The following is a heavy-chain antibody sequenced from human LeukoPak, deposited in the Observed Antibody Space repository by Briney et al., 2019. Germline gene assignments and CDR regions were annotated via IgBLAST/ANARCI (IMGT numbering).Heavy chain of an antibody. J-gene: IGHJ4*02. D-gene: IGHD6-19*01. Sequence: GGSLRLSCAASGFTFSDCYMHWIRQAPGKGLEWVSYISGSGRTIYYTDSVKGRFTISRDNSKNTLYLQMDSLRAEDTALYYCSKDEYSGGWGYFGYWGQGTLVTVSS. CDR2: ISGSGRTI. V-gene: IGHV3-11*01. CDR1: GFTFSDCY. CDR3: SKDEYSGGWGYFGY.